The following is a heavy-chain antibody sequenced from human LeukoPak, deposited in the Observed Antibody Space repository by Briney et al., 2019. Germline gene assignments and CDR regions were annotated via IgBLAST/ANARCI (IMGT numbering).Heavy chain of an antibody. CDR3: ARSYCSSASCPIDY. CDR2: IRYDGSNK. V-gene: IGHV3-30*02. Sequence: GGSLRLSCAASGFTFSSYGMHWVRQAPGKGLEWVAFIRYDGSNKYYADSVKGRFTISRDNSKNTLYLQMNNLRSEDTAMYYCARSYCSSASCPIDYWGQGTLVTVSS. CDR1: GFTFSSYG. J-gene: IGHJ4*02. D-gene: IGHD2-2*01.